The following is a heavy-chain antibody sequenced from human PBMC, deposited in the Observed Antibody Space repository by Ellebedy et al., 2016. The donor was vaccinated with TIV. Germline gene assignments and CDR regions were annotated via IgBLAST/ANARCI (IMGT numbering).Heavy chain of an antibody. CDR1: GFTFSSYG. CDR2: ISSISSTI. Sequence: PGGSLRLSCAASGFTFSSYGMHWVRQAPGTGLEWVSYISSISSTIYYADSVKGRFTISRDNAKNSLYLQMNSLRDEDTAVYYCARCCSSGSCYYYYGMDVWGQGTTVTVSS. CDR3: ARCCSSGSCYYYYGMDV. D-gene: IGHD2-15*01. V-gene: IGHV3-48*02. J-gene: IGHJ6*02.